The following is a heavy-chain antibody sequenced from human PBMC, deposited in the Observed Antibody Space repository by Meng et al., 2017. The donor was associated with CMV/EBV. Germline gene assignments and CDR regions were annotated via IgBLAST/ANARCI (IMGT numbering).Heavy chain of an antibody. CDR2: INPSGGST. D-gene: IGHD2-2*02. Sequence: ASVKVSCKASGYTFTSYYMHWVRQAPGQGLEWMGIINPSGGSTSYAQKFQGRVTMTRDTSTSTVYMELSSLRSEDTAMYYCARDPGYCSSTSCYTGGAYDYWGQGTLVTVSS. V-gene: IGHV1-46*01. CDR1: GYTFTSYY. CDR3: ARDPGYCSSTSCYTGGAYDY. J-gene: IGHJ4*02.